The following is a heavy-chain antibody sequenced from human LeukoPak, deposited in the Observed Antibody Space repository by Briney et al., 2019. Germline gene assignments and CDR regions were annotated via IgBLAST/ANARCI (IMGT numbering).Heavy chain of an antibody. CDR1: DGSISSSSYY. J-gene: IGHJ4*02. CDR2: IYYSGST. Sequence: SETLSLTCTVSDGSISSSSYYWGWIRQPPGKGLEWIGSIYYSGSTYYNPSLKSRVTISVDTSKNQFSLKLSSVTAADTAVYYCARVGPTFDYWGQGTLVTVSS. CDR3: ARVGPTFDY. V-gene: IGHV4-39*07.